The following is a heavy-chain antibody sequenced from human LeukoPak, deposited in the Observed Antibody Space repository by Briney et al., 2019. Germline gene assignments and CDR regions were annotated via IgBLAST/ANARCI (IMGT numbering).Heavy chain of an antibody. CDR3: ARPPRGSSWYLFGYFQH. CDR1: GYTFTGYY. D-gene: IGHD6-13*01. V-gene: IGHV1-2*02. J-gene: IGHJ1*01. Sequence: ASVKVSCKASGYTFTGYYMHWVRQAPGQGLEWMGWINPNSGGTNYAQKFQGRVTMTRDTSISTDYMELSRLRSEDTAVYYCARPPRGSSWYLFGYFQHWGQGTLVTVSS. CDR2: INPNSGGT.